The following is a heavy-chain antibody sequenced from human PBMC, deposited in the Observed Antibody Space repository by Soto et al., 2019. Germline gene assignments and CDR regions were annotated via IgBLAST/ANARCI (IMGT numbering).Heavy chain of an antibody. CDR3: TTETTDYYYGMDV. J-gene: IGHJ6*02. D-gene: IGHD4-4*01. CDR1: GFTFSNAW. Sequence: PGGSLRLSCAASGFTFSNAWMSWVRQAPGKGLEWVGRIKSKTDGGTTDYAAPVKGRFTISRDDSKNTLYLQMNSLKTEDTAVYYCTTETTDYYYGMDVWGQGTTVTVSS. CDR2: IKSKTDGGTT. V-gene: IGHV3-15*01.